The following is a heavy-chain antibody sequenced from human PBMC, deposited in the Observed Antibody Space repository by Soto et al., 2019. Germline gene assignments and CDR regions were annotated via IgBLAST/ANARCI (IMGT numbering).Heavy chain of an antibody. CDR1: GFTFSNSW. V-gene: IGHV3-15*01. D-gene: IGHD2-2*02. CDR3: TTATKYCTSTSCYIDY. Sequence: GGSLRLSCAASGFTFSNSWMNWVRQARGNGLEWVDRIKSKTDGGTTDYAAPVKGRFTISRDDSKNTLYLQMNSLKTEYTAVDYFTTATKYCTSTSCYIDYCGQGTLVTVSS. CDR2: IKSKTDGGTT. J-gene: IGHJ4*02.